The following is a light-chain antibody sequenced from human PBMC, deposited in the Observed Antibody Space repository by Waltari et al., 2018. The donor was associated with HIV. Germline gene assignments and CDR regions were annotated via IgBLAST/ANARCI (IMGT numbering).Light chain of an antibody. V-gene: IGKV3-11*01. Sequence: EIVLTQSPATLSLSPGEIATLSCRASQSVSSYLAWYQQKPGQAPRLLIYDASNRATGIPARFSGSGSGTDFTLTISSLEPEDFAVYYCQQRKTFGLGTKVEIK. CDR3: QQRKT. J-gene: IGKJ1*01. CDR1: QSVSSY. CDR2: DAS.